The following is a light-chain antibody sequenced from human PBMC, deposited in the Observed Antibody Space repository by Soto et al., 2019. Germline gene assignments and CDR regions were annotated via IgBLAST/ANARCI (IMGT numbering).Light chain of an antibody. CDR2: GNS. CDR1: SSNIGAGYD. Sequence: QSVLTQPPSVSGAPGQRVTISCTGSSSNIGAGYDVHWYQQLPGTAPKLLIYGNSNRPSGVPDRFSGSKSGTSASLAITGLHAEDEADYYCQSYDSSLRADDVFGGGAKHTVL. V-gene: IGLV1-40*01. CDR3: QSYDSSLRADDV. J-gene: IGLJ2*01.